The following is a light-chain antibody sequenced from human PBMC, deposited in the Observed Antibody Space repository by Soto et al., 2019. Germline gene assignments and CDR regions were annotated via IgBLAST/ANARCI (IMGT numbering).Light chain of an antibody. J-gene: IGKJ5*01. CDR3: QQYNNWPIT. CDR1: QSVSSN. CDR2: GPS. Sequence: EIVMTQSPATLSVSPGVRATLSCRASQSVSSNLAWYQQKPGQAPRLLIYGPSTRATGIPARFSGSGSGTEFTLTISSLQSEDFAVYYCQQYNNWPITFGQGTRLEIK. V-gene: IGKV3-15*01.